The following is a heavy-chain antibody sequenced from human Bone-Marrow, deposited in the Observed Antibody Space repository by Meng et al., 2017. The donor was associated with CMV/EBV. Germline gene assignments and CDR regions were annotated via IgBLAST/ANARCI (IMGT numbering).Heavy chain of an antibody. CDR1: GGSISSYY. CDR3: ARELGGRGAMATCSVNWFDP. Sequence: AETLSLTCTAPGGSISSYYWSWIRQPPGKGLEGFGYIYYSGRAHYNPSLKSRVTISVDTSKNQFSLKLSSVTAADTAVYYCARELGGRGAMATCSVNWFDPWGQGTLVTVSS. J-gene: IGHJ5*02. D-gene: IGHD3-10*01. CDR2: IYYSGRA. V-gene: IGHV4-59*01.